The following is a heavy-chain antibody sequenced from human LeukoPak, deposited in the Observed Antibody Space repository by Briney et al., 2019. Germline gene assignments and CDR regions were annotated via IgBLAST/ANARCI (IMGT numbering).Heavy chain of an antibody. D-gene: IGHD2-2*01. CDR2: ISYDGSTE. Sequence: GGSLRLSCAASGFTFSSYALHWVRQAPGKGLEWVATISYDGSTEYFADSVKGRFTISRDNAKNTMYLELNSLRAEDTAVYYCARGRFHASVVPVAIDYWGQGTLVTVSS. CDR1: GFTFSSYA. V-gene: IGHV3-30*04. CDR3: ARGRFHASVVPVAIDY. J-gene: IGHJ4*02.